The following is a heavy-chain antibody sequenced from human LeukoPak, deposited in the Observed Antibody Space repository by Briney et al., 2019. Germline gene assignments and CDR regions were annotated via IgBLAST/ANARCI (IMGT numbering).Heavy chain of an antibody. V-gene: IGHV4-39*01. CDR2: IQDSGST. CDR3: ARHSRSIAGTTLDAFDI. CDR1: GGSISNSDYY. J-gene: IGHJ3*02. D-gene: IGHD1-7*01. Sequence: SETLSLTCTVSGGSISNSDYYWGWIRQPPGKGLEWIGSIQDSGSTYYSLFLRSWVTISVDTSKNQFSLRLSSVTAADTAVYYCARHSRSIAGTTLDAFDIWGQGTVVTVSS.